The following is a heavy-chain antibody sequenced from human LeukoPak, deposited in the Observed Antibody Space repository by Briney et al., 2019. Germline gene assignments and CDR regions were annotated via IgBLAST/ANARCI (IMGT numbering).Heavy chain of an antibody. D-gene: IGHD1-26*01. Sequence: SETLSLTCTVSGGSIRTDGSYWAWIRQPPGKGLGWIGSIYIDGITHYNSSLQSRVTLSIDTSKNHFSLRLTSVTAADTAVFYCARLFTRAWEYRYGMDVWGQGTAVTVSS. CDR1: GGSIRTDGSY. V-gene: IGHV4-39*02. CDR2: IYIDGIT. J-gene: IGHJ6*02. CDR3: ARLFTRAWEYRYGMDV.